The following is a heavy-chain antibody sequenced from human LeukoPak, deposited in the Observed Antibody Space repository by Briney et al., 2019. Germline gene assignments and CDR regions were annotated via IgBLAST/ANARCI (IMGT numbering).Heavy chain of an antibody. CDR3: AKRGLPVTGYNCFDP. V-gene: IGHV3-23*01. CDR1: GFTFSTYA. J-gene: IGHJ5*02. CDR2: IGTSGDST. Sequence: GGSLRLSCAASGFTFSTYAMSWVRQAPGKGLEWVSTIGTSGDSTFYADSVKGRFTISRDNSKNTLYLQMNSLRAEDTATYYCAKRGLPVTGYNCFDPWGQGTLVTVSS. D-gene: IGHD6-19*01.